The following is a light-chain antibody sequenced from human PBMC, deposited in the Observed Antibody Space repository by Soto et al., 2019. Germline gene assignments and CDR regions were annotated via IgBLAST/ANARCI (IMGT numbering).Light chain of an antibody. CDR1: SRDIGHYDY. CDR3: CSLTTSHTYV. J-gene: IGLJ1*01. CDR2: HVT. Sequence: QSVLTQPASVSGSPGQSITISLPGTSRDIGHYDYVSWYQQHPGKAPKLMIYHVTYRPSGVSNRYSGSKSGNSASLTISGLQADDEADYYCCSLTTSHTYVFGSGTKVTVL. V-gene: IGLV2-14*03.